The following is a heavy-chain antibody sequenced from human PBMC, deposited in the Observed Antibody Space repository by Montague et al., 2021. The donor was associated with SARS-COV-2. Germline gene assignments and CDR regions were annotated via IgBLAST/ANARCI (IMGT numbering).Heavy chain of an antibody. D-gene: IGHD3-16*01. CDR3: ARVGLVGGDYFDL. V-gene: IGHV4-59*08. J-gene: IGHJ4*02. CDR1: GASISSYY. Sequence: SETLSLTCSVSGASISSYYWSWIRQPPGKGLEWIAYHYSGGITGYNPSLKSRGTISVDTSKNQASLRLKSVTAADTAVYYCARVGLVGGDYFDLWGQGTLVTVSS. CDR2: HYSGGIT.